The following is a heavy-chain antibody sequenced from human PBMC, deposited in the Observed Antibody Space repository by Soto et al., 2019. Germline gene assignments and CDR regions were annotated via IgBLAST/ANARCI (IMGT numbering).Heavy chain of an antibody. D-gene: IGHD4-17*01. CDR1: GDSISSSGHY. V-gene: IGHV4-31*03. Sequence: SETLSLTCTVSGDSISSSGHYWTWIRQRPGQGLEWIGYIYYSGSTFYNPSLKSRITISADMSKNQFSLRLRSVTAADTAVYYCAREHGDNMDFDYWGQGTLVTVSS. CDR2: IYYSGST. J-gene: IGHJ4*02. CDR3: AREHGDNMDFDY.